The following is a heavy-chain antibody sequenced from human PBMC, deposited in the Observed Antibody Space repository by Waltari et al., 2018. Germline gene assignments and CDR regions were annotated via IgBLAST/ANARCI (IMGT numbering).Heavy chain of an antibody. J-gene: IGHJ4*02. D-gene: IGHD2-15*01. CDR2: ISHWRFT. CDR1: GASITTRYW. CDR3: ATVIAGCSASSCYLDS. V-gene: IGHV4-4*02. Sequence: QVQLQESGPGLVKPSETLSLTCAVSGASITTRYWWNWVRQSPGKGLEWIGEISHWRFTNYNPSLEGRISISLDESKNQFSLQLSSVTAADTAMYYCATVIAGCSASSCYLDSWGQGTLVTVSS.